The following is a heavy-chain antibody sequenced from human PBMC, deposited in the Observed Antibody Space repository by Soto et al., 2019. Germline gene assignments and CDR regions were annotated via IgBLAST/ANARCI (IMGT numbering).Heavy chain of an antibody. CDR3: ARDNGMAGSFDP. CDR2: IISSSATT. V-gene: IGHV3-48*02. J-gene: IGHJ5*02. CDR1: GFTFSSYS. Sequence: LRLSCAASGFTFSSYSMNCARQAPGKGLEWIAYIISSSATTFYADSVKGRFTISRDNAKSSLYLQMNSLRDEDTAVYYCARDNGMAGSFDPWGQGTLVTVSS. D-gene: IGHD2-8*01.